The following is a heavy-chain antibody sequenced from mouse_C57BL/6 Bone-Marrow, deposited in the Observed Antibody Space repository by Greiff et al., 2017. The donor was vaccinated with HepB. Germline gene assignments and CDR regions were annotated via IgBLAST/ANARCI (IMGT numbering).Heavy chain of an antibody. D-gene: IGHD1-1*01. CDR3: AREAVVDTQGAMDY. V-gene: IGHV5-17*01. Sequence: EVQLVESGGGLVKPGGSLKLSCAASGFTFSDYGMHWVRQAPEKGLEWVAYISSGSSTIYYADTVKGRFTISRDNAKNTLFLQMTSLRSEDTAMYYCAREAVVDTQGAMDYWGQGTSVTVSS. J-gene: IGHJ4*01. CDR1: GFTFSDYG. CDR2: ISSGSSTI.